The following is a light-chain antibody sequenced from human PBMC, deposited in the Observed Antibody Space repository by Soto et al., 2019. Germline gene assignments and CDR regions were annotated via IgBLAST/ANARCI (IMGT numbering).Light chain of an antibody. CDR3: QQYYSFPYT. V-gene: IGKV1-16*01. J-gene: IGKJ5*01. CDR1: QGISNY. CDR2: AAS. Sequence: DIQMTQSPPSLSASVGDRVTITCRASQGISNYLAWYQQKPGELPKLLIYAASTLQSGVPSRFSGSGSGTDFTLTISCLKSEDFATYYCQQYYSFPYTFGQGTRLEIK.